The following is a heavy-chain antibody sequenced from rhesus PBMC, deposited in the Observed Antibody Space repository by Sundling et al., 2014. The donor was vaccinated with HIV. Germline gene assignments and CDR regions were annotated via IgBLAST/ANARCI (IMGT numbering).Heavy chain of an antibody. CDR3: ARHRGYCTSGSCYVLDCDV. Sequence: QLQLQESGPGLVKPSETLSLTCAVSGGSISSSNWWSWVRQPPGKGLEWIGYIYGTSTSTNYNPSVKSRVTISTDTSNNQFSLNLSSVTAADTAVYYCARHRGYCTSGSCYVLDCDVWGQGALVTVSS. D-gene: IGHD2-2*01. CDR1: GGSISSSNW. J-gene: IGHJ1*01. V-gene: IGHV4S10*01. CDR2: IYGTSTST.